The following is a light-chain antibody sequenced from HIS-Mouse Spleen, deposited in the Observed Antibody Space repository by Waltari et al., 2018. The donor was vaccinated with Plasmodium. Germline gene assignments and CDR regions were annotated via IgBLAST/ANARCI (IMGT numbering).Light chain of an antibody. CDR3: QQYDNLLRFT. CDR2: DAS. V-gene: IGKV1-33*01. Sequence: DIQMTQSPSSLSASVGDRVTITCQASQDISNYLNWYQQKTGKAPKLLIYDASNLETGVPSRFSGSGSGTDFTFTISSLQPEDIATYYCQQYDNLLRFTFGPGTKVDIK. J-gene: IGKJ3*01. CDR1: QDISNY.